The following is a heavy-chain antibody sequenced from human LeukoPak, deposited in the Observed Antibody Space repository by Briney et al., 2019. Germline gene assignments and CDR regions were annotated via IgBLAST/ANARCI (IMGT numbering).Heavy chain of an antibody. CDR2: IYYSGST. CDR3: ARGYRGPMGY. V-gene: IGHV4-39*07. J-gene: IGHJ4*02. CDR1: GGSISSSSYY. D-gene: IGHD1-26*01. Sequence: SETLSLTCTVSGGSISSSSYYWGWIRQPPGMGLEWIGSIYYSGSTYYNPSLKSRVTISVDTSKNQFSLKLSSVTAADTAVYYCARGYRGPMGYWGQGTLVTVSS.